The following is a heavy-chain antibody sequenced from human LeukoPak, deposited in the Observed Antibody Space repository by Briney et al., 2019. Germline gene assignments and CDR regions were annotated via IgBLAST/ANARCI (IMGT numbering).Heavy chain of an antibody. CDR1: GFTFDDYA. V-gene: IGHV3-23*01. Sequence: GGSLRLSCAASGFTFDDYAMHWVRQAPGKGLEWVSAISGSGGSTYYADSVKGRFTISRDNSKNTLYLQMNSLRAEDTAVYYCAKDPAYTFFDYWGQGTLVTVSS. D-gene: IGHD2-2*02. CDR2: ISGSGGST. CDR3: AKDPAYTFFDY. J-gene: IGHJ4*02.